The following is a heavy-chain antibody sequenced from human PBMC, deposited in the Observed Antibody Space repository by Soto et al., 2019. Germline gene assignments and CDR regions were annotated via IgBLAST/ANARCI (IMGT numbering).Heavy chain of an antibody. V-gene: IGHV3-74*01. Sequence: GGSLRLSCAASGFTFSSSWLNWVRQAPGKGLVWVSRINSEGSSTSYADSVKGRFTISRDNAKNTLYLQMNSLRAEDTAVYYCAANGTTIDYYRMDVWGQGTTVIGSS. J-gene: IGHJ6*02. CDR1: GFTFSSSW. CDR3: AANGTTIDYYRMDV. CDR2: INSEGSST. D-gene: IGHD1-1*01.